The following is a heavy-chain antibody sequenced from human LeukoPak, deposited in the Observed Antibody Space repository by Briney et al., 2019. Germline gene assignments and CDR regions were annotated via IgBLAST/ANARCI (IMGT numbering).Heavy chain of an antibody. D-gene: IGHD2-2*01. V-gene: IGHV3-21*01. Sequence: GGSLRLSCAASGFTFSSYAMSWVRQAPGKGLEWVSSISTSSNYIYYADSLKGRFTISRDNAKNSLYLQMNSLRAEDTAVYYCARDYSRYCSSTSCYGSKAFDIWGQGTMVTVSS. CDR3: ARDYSRYCSSTSCYGSKAFDI. CDR2: ISTSSNYI. J-gene: IGHJ3*02. CDR1: GFTFSSYA.